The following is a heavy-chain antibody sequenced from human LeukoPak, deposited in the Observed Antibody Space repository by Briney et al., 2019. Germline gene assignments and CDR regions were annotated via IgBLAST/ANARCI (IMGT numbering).Heavy chain of an antibody. CDR2: IYYSGST. D-gene: IGHD3-3*01. Sequence: SETLSLTCTVSGGSISSYYWSWIRQPPGKVLEWIGSIYYSGSTYYNPSLKSRVTISVDKSKNQFSLKLISVTAADTAVYYCARAPYDFWSGYYGGLYFDYWGQGTLVTVSS. V-gene: IGHV4-59*12. CDR1: GGSISSYY. J-gene: IGHJ4*02. CDR3: ARAPYDFWSGYYGGLYFDY.